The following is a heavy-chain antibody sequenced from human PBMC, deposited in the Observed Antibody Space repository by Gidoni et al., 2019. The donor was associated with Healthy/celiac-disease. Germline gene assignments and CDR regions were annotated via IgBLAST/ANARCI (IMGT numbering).Heavy chain of an antibody. D-gene: IGHD3-10*01. CDR2: INHSGST. CDR1: GGSFSGYY. J-gene: IGHJ6*03. Sequence: QVQLQQWGAGLLKPSETLSLTCAVYGGSFSGYYWRWIRQPPGKGLEWIGEINHSGSTNYNPSLKSRVTISVDTSKNQFSLKLSSVTAADTAVYYCARISGGGDMVRGVINYYYYYMDVWGKGTTVTVSS. CDR3: ARISGGGDMVRGVINYYYYYMDV. V-gene: IGHV4-34*01.